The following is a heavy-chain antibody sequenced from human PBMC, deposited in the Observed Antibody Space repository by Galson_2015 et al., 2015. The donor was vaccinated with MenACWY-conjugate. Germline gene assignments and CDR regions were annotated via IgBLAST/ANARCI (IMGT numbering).Heavy chain of an antibody. Sequence: SLRLSCAASGFTFSSYSMNWVRQAPGKGLEWVSYISSSSSTIYYADSVKGRFTISRDNAKNSLYLQMNSLRAEDTAVYYCARSVTINGGDYWGQGTLVTVSS. CDR3: ARSVTINGGDY. CDR1: GFTFSSYS. CDR2: ISSSSSTI. J-gene: IGHJ4*02. D-gene: IGHD3-9*01. V-gene: IGHV3-48*04.